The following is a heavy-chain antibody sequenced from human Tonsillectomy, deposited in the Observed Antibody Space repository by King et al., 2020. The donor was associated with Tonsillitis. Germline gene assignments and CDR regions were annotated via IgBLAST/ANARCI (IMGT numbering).Heavy chain of an antibody. V-gene: IGHV1-2*02. J-gene: IGHJ4*02. D-gene: IGHD4-17*01. CDR1: GYIFTDYY. CDR2: INPNSGGT. Sequence: QLVQSGAEVKKPGASVKVSCKPSGYIFTDYYMHWVRQAPGQGLEWMGWINPNSGGTISAQKFQGRVTLTRDTSISTTYMELISLTSDDTAVYYCVREAYDWGRGTLITVSS. CDR3: VREAYD.